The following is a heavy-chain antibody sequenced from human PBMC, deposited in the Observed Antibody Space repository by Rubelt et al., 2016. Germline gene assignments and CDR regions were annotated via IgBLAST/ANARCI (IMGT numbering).Heavy chain of an antibody. CDR1: GFTFRSYS. V-gene: IGHV3-33*08. J-gene: IGHJ4*02. CDR3: ATIRSSGSYYGEFYSDY. D-gene: IGHD3-10*01. Sequence: QVQLVESGGGVVQPGRSLRLSCAASGFTFRSYSMHWVRQAPGKGLEGVAVIWYDGSNKYYSDSVKGRFTISSDNSKNTLYLKMNSLRAEETAVYYCATIRSSGSYYGEFYSDYWGQGTLVTVSS. CDR2: IWYDGSNK.